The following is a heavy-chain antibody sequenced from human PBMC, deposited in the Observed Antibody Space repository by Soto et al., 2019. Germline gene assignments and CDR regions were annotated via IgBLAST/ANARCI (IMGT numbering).Heavy chain of an antibody. J-gene: IGHJ4*02. CDR3: TTVGYYDSSGLFSGY. CDR1: GFTFGNAG. Sequence: PGGSLGLSCEASGFTFGNAGISWVRQAQGKGLGWVGRIKSKTDGGTTDYAAPVKGRFTISRDDSKNTLYLQMNSLKTEDTAVYYCTTVGYYDSSGLFSGYWGRGTLVTVSS. CDR2: IKSKTDGGTT. D-gene: IGHD3-22*01. V-gene: IGHV3-15*01.